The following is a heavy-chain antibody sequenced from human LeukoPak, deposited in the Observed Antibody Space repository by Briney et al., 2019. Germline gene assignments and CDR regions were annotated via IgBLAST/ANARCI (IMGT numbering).Heavy chain of an antibody. Sequence: ASVKVSCKASGYTFTSYGISWVRQAPGQGLEWMGWINPNSGGTNYAQKFQGRVTMTRDTSISTAYMELSRLRSDDTAVYYCAREGGGSYAVIDAFDIWGQGTMVTVSS. D-gene: IGHD1-26*01. J-gene: IGHJ3*02. CDR2: INPNSGGT. V-gene: IGHV1-2*02. CDR1: GYTFTSYG. CDR3: AREGGGSYAVIDAFDI.